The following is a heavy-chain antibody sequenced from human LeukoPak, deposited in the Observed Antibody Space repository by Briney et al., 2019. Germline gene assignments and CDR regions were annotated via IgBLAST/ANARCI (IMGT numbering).Heavy chain of an antibody. D-gene: IGHD6-13*01. CDR3: ARDLERAAAGNGVDY. CDR1: GFTFSSYS. J-gene: IGHJ4*02. Sequence: GGSLRLSCAASGFTFSSYSMNWVRQAPGKGLEWVSSISSSSSYIYYADSVKGRFTISRDNAKNSLYLQMNSLRAEDTAVYYCARDLERAAAGNGVDYWGQGTLVTVSS. CDR2: ISSSSSYI. V-gene: IGHV3-21*01.